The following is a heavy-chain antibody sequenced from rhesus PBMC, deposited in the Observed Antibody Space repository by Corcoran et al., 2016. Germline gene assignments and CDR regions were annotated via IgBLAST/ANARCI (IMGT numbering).Heavy chain of an antibody. Sequence: QVQLQESGPGLVKPSETLSLTCAVSGGSISDDYYWSWIRQPPGKGLEWIGYIYGSGGGTNYNPSLKYRGTISIDTSQNQFSLKLSAVTAADTAVYYCARDHYEDDYGYYYTLDYWGQGVLVTVSS. V-gene: IGHV4-106*01. CDR1: GGSISDDYY. D-gene: IGHD3-9*01. J-gene: IGHJ4*01. CDR2: IYGSGGGT. CDR3: ARDHYEDDYGYYYTLDY.